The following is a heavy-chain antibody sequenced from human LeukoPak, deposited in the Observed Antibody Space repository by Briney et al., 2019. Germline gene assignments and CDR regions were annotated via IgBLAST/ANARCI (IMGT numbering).Heavy chain of an antibody. J-gene: IGHJ4*02. Sequence: WIGEIYHSGSTNYNPSLKSRVTISVDKSKNQFSLKLSSVTAADTAVYYCARVSSSGPNFDYWGQGTLVTVSS. CDR2: IYHSGST. D-gene: IGHD6-19*01. CDR3: ARVSSSGPNFDY. V-gene: IGHV4-4*02.